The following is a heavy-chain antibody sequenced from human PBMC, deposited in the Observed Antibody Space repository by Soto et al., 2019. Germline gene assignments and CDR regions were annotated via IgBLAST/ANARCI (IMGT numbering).Heavy chain of an antibody. V-gene: IGHV3-74*01. Sequence: PGGSLRLSCAASGFTLSRYWMHWVRQAPGKGLVWVSRINSDGSSTNYADSVKGRFIISRDNAKNTLYLQMDSLRAEDTAVYYCARAGGQYCTTTSCYTFFDYWGQGTLVTVSS. CDR2: INSDGSST. D-gene: IGHD2-2*02. J-gene: IGHJ4*02. CDR1: GFTLSRYW. CDR3: ARAGGQYCTTTSCYTFFDY.